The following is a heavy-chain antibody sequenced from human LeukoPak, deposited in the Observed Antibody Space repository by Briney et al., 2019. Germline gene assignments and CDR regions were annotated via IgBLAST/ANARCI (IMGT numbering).Heavy chain of an antibody. CDR3: ARQSPYDAFDI. V-gene: IGHV4-61*02. CDR1: GGSISSGSYY. CDR2: IYTSGST. Sequence: PSETLSLTCTVSGGSISSGSYYWSWIRQPAGKGLEWIGCIYTSGSTNYNPSLKSRVTISVDTSKNQFSLKLSSVTAADTAVYYCARQSPYDAFDIWGQGTMVTVSS. J-gene: IGHJ3*02.